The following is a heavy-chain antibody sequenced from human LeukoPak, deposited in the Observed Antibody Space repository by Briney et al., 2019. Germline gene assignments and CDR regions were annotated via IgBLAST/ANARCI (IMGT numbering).Heavy chain of an antibody. CDR2: INPSGGST. V-gene: IGHV1-46*01. D-gene: IGHD3-22*01. J-gene: IGHJ6*02. Sequence: ASVKVSCKASGYTFTSYYMHWVRQAPGQGLEWMGIINPSGGSTSYAQKFQGRVTMTRDTSTSTVYMELSSLRSEDTAVYYCAREQDYYDSSGYLPDVWGHGTTVTVSS. CDR1: GYTFTSYY. CDR3: AREQDYYDSSGYLPDV.